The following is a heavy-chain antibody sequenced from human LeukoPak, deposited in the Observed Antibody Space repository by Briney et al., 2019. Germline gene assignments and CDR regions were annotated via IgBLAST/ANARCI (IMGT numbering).Heavy chain of an antibody. CDR3: AREGWFGEYIHDAFDI. CDR1: RYTFTGYY. D-gene: IGHD3-10*01. CDR2: INPNSGGT. Sequence: GASVNVSCKASRYTFTGYYMHWVRQAPGQGLEGMGRINPNSGGTNYAQKFQGGVTMTRETSISTAYMELSRLRSDDTAVYYCAREGWFGEYIHDAFDIWGQGTMVTVSS. V-gene: IGHV1-2*06. J-gene: IGHJ3*02.